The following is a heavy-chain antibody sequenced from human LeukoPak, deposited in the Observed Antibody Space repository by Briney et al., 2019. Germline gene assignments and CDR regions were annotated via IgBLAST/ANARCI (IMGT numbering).Heavy chain of an antibody. V-gene: IGHV3-23*01. CDR2: ISGSGGST. D-gene: IGHD4-23*01. Sequence: GGSLRLSCAASGFTFSSYAMSWVRQAPGKGLEWVSAISGSGGSTYYADSVKGRFTISRDNSKNTLYLQLNSLRAEDTAVYYCAKGSECSLRWYYDYWGQGTLVTVSS. CDR1: GFTFSSYA. J-gene: IGHJ4*02. CDR3: AKGSECSLRWYYDY.